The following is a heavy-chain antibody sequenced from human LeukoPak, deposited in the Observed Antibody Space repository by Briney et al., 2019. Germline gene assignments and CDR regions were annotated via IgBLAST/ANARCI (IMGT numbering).Heavy chain of an antibody. D-gene: IGHD3-22*01. CDR2: ISYDGSNK. J-gene: IGHJ4*02. Sequence: PGRSLRLSCAASGFTFSSYAMHWVRQAPGKGLEWVAVISYDGSNKYYADSVKGRFTISRDNSKNTLYLQMNSLRAEDTAVYYCLALKRITMIVVRDYWGQGTLVTVSS. CDR1: GFTFSSYA. CDR3: LALKRITMIVVRDY. V-gene: IGHV3-30-3*01.